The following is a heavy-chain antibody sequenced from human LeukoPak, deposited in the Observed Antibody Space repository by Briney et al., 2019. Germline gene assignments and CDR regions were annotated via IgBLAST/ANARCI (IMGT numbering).Heavy chain of an antibody. CDR2: ISYDGSNK. D-gene: IGHD3-10*01. Sequence: GGSLRLYCAASGFTFSSYGMRWVRQAPGEGLEWVAVISYDGSNKYYADSVKGRFTISRDNSKNTLYLQMNSLRAEDTAVYYCAKEGWFGELSGYWGQGTLVTVSS. V-gene: IGHV3-30*18. CDR1: GFTFSSYG. CDR3: AKEGWFGELSGY. J-gene: IGHJ4*02.